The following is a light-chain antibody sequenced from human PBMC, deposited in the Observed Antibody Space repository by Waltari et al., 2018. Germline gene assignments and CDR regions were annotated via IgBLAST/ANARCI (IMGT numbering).Light chain of an antibody. Sequence: AIRMTQSPSSLSASTVDRVTITCRASQSVSTYLAWYQQKPGKAPKLLIYAASTLQRGVPLRFSGSGSGTDFSLTISSLQADDVAVYYCQQYYSSPPTFGQGTRLEMK. J-gene: IGKJ5*01. CDR2: AAS. CDR1: QSVSTY. CDR3: QQYYSSPPT. V-gene: IGKV1-8*01.